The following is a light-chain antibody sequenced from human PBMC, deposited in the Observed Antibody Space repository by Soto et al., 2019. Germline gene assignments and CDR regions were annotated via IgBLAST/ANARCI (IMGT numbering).Light chain of an antibody. CDR3: MQALQSPLT. Sequence: DILMTQSPLSLPFTPGEPASISCSSSQNLMHSNGYNYLDWYRQKPGQSPQLLIYLGSNRASVVPYRFSGSGSGTDLTLKISSVYSEDVGVSYGMQALQSPLTVGPGPKVDIK. V-gene: IGKV2-28*01. CDR1: QNLMHSNGYNY. CDR2: LGS. J-gene: IGKJ3*01.